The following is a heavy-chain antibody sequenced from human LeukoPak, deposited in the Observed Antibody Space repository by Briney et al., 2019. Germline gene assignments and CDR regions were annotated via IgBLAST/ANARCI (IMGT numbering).Heavy chain of an antibody. V-gene: IGHV4-4*07. D-gene: IGHD3-3*01. CDR2: IYTSGST. J-gene: IGHJ4*02. CDR1: GGSISSYY. Sequence: SETLSLTCTVSGGSISSYYWSWIRQPAGKGLEWIGRIYTSGSTNYNPSLKSRVTISVDTSKNQFSLKLSSVTAADTAVYYCARGIWMYYDFWSGYHFDYWGQGTLVTVSS. CDR3: ARGIWMYYDFWSGYHFDY.